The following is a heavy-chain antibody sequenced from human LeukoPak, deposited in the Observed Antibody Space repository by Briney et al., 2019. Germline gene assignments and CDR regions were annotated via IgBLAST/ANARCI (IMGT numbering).Heavy chain of an antibody. D-gene: IGHD2-21*02. CDR1: GFTFSTAW. CDR2: ISYDASKK. CDR3: ARNSASDYYFDY. Sequence: TGGSLRLSCAASGFTFSTAWMCWVRQAPGKGLEWVAVISYDASKKYYADSVKGRFTISRDNSKNTLYLQMNSLRAEDTAVYYCARNSASDYYFDYWGQGTLVTVSS. J-gene: IGHJ4*02. V-gene: IGHV3-30-3*01.